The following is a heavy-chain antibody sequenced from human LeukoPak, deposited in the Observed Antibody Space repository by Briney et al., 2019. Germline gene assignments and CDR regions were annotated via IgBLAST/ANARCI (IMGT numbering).Heavy chain of an antibody. CDR3: ARGATVTTYGLFDY. CDR2: INPNSGGT. V-gene: IGHV1-2*02. CDR1: GYTFTGYY. Sequence: GASVKVSCKASGYTFTGYYMHWVRQAPGQGLEWMGWINPNSGGTNYAQKFQGRVTMTRDTSISTAYMELNGLRSDDTAVYYCARGATVTTYGLFDYWGQGTLVTVSS. D-gene: IGHD4-11*01. J-gene: IGHJ4*02.